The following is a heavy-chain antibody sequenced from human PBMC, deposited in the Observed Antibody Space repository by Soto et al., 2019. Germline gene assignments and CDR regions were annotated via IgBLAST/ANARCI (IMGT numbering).Heavy chain of an antibody. Sequence: GGSLRLSCAASGFTFSSYAMHWVRQAPGKGLEWVAVISYDGSNKYYADSVKGRFTISRDNSKTTLYLQMNSLRAEDTAVYYCARLLYYDSSGYYAPGDAFDIWGQGTMVTVSS. CDR2: ISYDGSNK. J-gene: IGHJ3*02. CDR1: GFTFSSYA. D-gene: IGHD3-22*01. CDR3: ARLLYYDSSGYYAPGDAFDI. V-gene: IGHV3-30-3*01.